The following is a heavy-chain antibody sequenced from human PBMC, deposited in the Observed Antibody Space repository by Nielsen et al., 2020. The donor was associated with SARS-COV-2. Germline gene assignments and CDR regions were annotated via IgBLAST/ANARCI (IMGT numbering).Heavy chain of an antibody. V-gene: IGHV4-38-2*02. CDR2: IYHSGST. CDR1: GYSISSGYY. D-gene: IGHD4-17*01. J-gene: IGHJ6*03. Sequence: SETLSLTCTVSGYSISSGYYWGWIRPPPGKGLEWIGSIYHSGSTYYNPSLKSRVTISVDTSKNQFSLKLSSVTAADTAVYYCARGPPTTVTTLYCYYMDVWGKGTTVTVSS. CDR3: ARGPPTTVTTLYCYYMDV.